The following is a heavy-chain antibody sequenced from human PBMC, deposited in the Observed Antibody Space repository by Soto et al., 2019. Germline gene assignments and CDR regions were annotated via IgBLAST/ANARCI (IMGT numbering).Heavy chain of an antibody. CDR3: ARDSSGWSRGYFQH. D-gene: IGHD6-19*01. V-gene: IGHV4-59*01. CDR2: IYYSGST. CDR1: GGSISSYY. J-gene: IGHJ1*01. Sequence: SETLSLTCTVSGGSISSYYWSWIRQPPGKGLEWIGYIYYSGSTNYNPSLKSRVTISVDTSKNPFSLKLSSVTAADTAVYYCARDSSGWSRGYFQHWGQGTLVTVSS.